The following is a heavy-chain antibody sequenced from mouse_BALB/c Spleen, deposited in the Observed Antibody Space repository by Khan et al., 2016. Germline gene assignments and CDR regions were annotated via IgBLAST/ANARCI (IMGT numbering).Heavy chain of an antibody. CDR3: ARGRGFAY. J-gene: IGHJ3*01. CDR2: ISYSGST. D-gene: IGHD3-3*01. Sequence: EVQLQESGPGLVKPSQSLSLTYTVTGYSITSDYAWNWIRQFPGNKLEWMGYISYSGSTSYNPSLKSRISITRETSKNQFFLQLNYVTTEDSAPFYRARGRGFAYWGQGALFTVSA. CDR1: GYSITSDYA. V-gene: IGHV3-2*02.